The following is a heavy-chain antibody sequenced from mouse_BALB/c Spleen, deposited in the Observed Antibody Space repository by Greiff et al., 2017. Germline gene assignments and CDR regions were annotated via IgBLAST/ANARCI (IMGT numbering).Heavy chain of an antibody. J-gene: IGHJ4*01. D-gene: IGHD2-14*01. CDR1: GFSLTSYG. V-gene: IGHV2-9*02. CDR3: AREGEVRYAMDY. Sequence: VKLVESGPGLVAPSQSLSITCTVSGFSLTSYGVHWVRQPPGKGLEWLGVIWAGGSTNYNSALMSRLSISKDNSKSQVFLKMNSLQTDDTAMYYCAREGEVRYAMDYWGQGTSVTVSS. CDR2: IWAGGST.